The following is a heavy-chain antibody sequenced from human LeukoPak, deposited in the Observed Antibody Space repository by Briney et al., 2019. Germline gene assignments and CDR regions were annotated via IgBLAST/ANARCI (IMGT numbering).Heavy chain of an antibody. Sequence: SETLSLTCAVYGGSFSGYYWSWIRQPPGKGLEWIGEINHSGSTNYNPSLKSRVTISVDTSKNQFSLKLSSVTAADTAVYYCAKTTASLKAGYNLYYFDYWGQGTLVTVSS. J-gene: IGHJ4*02. CDR2: INHSGST. D-gene: IGHD5-24*01. V-gene: IGHV4-34*01. CDR3: AKTTASLKAGYNLYYFDY. CDR1: GGSFSGYY.